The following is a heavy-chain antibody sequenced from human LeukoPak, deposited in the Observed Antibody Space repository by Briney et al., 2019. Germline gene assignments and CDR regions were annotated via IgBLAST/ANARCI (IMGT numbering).Heavy chain of an antibody. D-gene: IGHD6-6*01. Sequence: GGSLRLSCAASGFTFSSYAISWVRQAPGQGLEWMVGIIPIFGTANYAQKFQGRVTITADESTSTAYMELSSLRSEDTAVYYCARRKIAARPNYYYGMDVWGQGTTVTVSS. CDR2: IIPIFGTA. CDR3: ARRKIAARPNYYYGMDV. J-gene: IGHJ6*02. CDR1: GFTFSSYA. V-gene: IGHV1-69*01.